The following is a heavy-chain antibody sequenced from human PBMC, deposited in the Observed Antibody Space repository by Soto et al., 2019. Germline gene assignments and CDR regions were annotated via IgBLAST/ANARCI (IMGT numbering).Heavy chain of an antibody. CDR1: GGTFSSYT. Sequence: QVQLVQSGAEVKKPGSSVKVSCKASGGTFSSYTISWVRQAPGQGLEWMGRIIPILGIANYAQKFQGRVTITADKSTSTAYMELSSLRSEDTAVYYCAIIMGYSAYARVGYWGQGTLVTVSS. D-gene: IGHD5-12*01. J-gene: IGHJ4*02. CDR3: AIIMGYSAYARVGY. V-gene: IGHV1-69*02. CDR2: IIPILGIA.